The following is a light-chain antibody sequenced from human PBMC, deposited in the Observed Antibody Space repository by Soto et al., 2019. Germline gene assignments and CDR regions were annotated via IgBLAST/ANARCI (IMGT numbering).Light chain of an antibody. V-gene: IGKV3-20*01. CDR2: GAS. CDR3: QQFGSSIPHT. Sequence: EIVMPQSPGTLSLSPGERATIPCRASQVIGSRYLAWYHQKSGQAPRLLIYGASSRATGIPDRFSGSGSGTDFTLTISRLEPEDFGVYYCQQFGSSIPHTFGQGTKVDIK. J-gene: IGKJ2*01. CDR1: QVIGSRY.